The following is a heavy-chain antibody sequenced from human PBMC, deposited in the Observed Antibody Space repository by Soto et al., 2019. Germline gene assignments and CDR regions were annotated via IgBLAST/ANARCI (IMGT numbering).Heavy chain of an antibody. CDR3: AVDVVVVPASKESGMDV. V-gene: IGHV1-69*13. Sequence: SVKVSCKASGDTFSSYAISWVRQAPGQGLEWMGGIIPIFGTANYAQKFQGRVTITADASTSTAYMELSSLRSEDTAMYYCAVDVVVVPASKESGMDVWGKGTRLTVAS. J-gene: IGHJ6*04. D-gene: IGHD2-2*01. CDR1: GDTFSSYA. CDR2: IIPIFGTA.